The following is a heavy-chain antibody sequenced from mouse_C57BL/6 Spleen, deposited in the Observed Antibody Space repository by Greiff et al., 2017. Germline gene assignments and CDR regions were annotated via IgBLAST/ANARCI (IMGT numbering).Heavy chain of an antibody. CDR1: GYTFTDYN. J-gene: IGHJ3*01. Sequence: EVQLQQSGPELVKPGASVKIPCKASGYTFTDYNMDWVKQTPGKSLEWIGDINPNNGGTFYNQKVKGKATLTVDKSSSTAYMELRSLTSEDTAVYYCARRYDYGWFAYWGQGTLVTVSA. D-gene: IGHD2-4*01. CDR2: INPNNGGT. CDR3: ARRYDYGWFAY. V-gene: IGHV1-18*01.